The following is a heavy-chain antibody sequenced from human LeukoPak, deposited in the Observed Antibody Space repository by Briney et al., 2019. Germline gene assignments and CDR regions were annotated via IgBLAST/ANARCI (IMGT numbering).Heavy chain of an antibody. V-gene: IGHV4-34*01. CDR2: INHSGST. D-gene: IGHD2-2*02. J-gene: IGHJ6*02. Sequence: SETLSLTCAVYGGSFSGYYWSWIRQPPGKGLEWIGEINHSGSTNYNPSLKSRVTISVDTSKNQFSLKLSSVTAADTAVYYCAREKGYCSSTSCYRPYYYYGMDVWGQGTPVTVSS. CDR1: GGSFSGYY. CDR3: AREKGYCSSTSCYRPYYYYGMDV.